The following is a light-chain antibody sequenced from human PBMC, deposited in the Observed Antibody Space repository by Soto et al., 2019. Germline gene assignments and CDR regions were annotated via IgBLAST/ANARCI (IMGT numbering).Light chain of an antibody. V-gene: IGLV2-14*01. Sequence: QSAVTQPASVSGSPGQSITISCTGTSSDVGGYKYVSWYQQHPDKAPKLIIYDVTNRPSGISNRFSGSKSGNTASLTISGLQAEDEADYYCSSYTSSSSYVFGTGTKVTVL. CDR3: SSYTSSSSYV. CDR2: DVT. CDR1: SSDVGGYKY. J-gene: IGLJ1*01.